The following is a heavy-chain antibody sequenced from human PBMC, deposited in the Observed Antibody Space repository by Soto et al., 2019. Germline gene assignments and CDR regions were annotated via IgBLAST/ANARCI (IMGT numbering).Heavy chain of an antibody. D-gene: IGHD3-22*01. J-gene: IGHJ6*02. CDR2: IKQDGSEK. CDR1: GFTFSSYW. CDR3: ARFYYDSSGYLPSPYYYYYGMDV. V-gene: IGHV3-7*04. Sequence: PGGSLRLSCAASGFTFSSYWMSWVRQAPGKGLEWVANIKQDGSEKYYVDSVKGRFTISRDNAKNSLYLQMNSLRAEDTAVYYSARFYYDSSGYLPSPYYYYYGMDVWGQGTTVTVSS.